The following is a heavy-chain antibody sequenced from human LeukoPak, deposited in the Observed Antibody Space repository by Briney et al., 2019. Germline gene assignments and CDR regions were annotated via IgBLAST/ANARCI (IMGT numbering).Heavy chain of an antibody. J-gene: IGHJ6*02. Sequence: GASVKVSCKASGLSFTGYGFTWVRQAPGQGLEWMGWISSYNGNTNYVQRLQGRVTMTTDTSTTTVYMELRSPRADDTAVYYCARGGSSGRYGMDVGGQGTTVTVSS. D-gene: IGHD3-10*01. CDR1: GLSFTGYG. CDR3: ARGGSSGRYGMDV. V-gene: IGHV1-18*01. CDR2: ISSYNGNT.